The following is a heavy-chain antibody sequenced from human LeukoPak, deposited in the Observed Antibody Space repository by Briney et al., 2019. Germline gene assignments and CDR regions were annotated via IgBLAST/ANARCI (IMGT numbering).Heavy chain of an antibody. J-gene: IGHJ4*02. CDR2: IIPIFGTA. Sequence: SVKVSCKASGGTFTSYAISWVRQAPGQGLEWMGGIIPIFGTANYAQKFQGRVTITADESTSTAYMELSSLRSEDTAVYYCAREPFADYDSSGNLPSPFDYWGQGTLVTVSS. CDR3: AREPFADYDSSGNLPSPFDY. CDR1: GGTFTSYA. V-gene: IGHV1-69*13. D-gene: IGHD3-22*01.